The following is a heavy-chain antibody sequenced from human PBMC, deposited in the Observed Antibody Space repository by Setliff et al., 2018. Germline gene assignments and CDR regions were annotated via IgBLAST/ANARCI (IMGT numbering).Heavy chain of an antibody. V-gene: IGHV1-18*01. CDR1: VYTLSNSI. D-gene: IGHD2-8*01. J-gene: IGHJ4*02. CDR3: LRLVRYCTKIACQATSGDEV. CDR2: ISAYNGKT. Sequence: GASVKVSCKASVYTLSNSILSWVRQAPGQGLEWVGWISAYNGKTYSAQKFQDRVTLTTHTSTNMGYLELRDLRSDDTAVYYCLRLVRYCTKIACQATSGDEVWGLGTLVTVSS.